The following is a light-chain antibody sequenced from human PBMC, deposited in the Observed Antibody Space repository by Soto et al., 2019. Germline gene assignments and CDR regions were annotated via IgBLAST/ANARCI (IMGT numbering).Light chain of an antibody. CDR3: KQFSSYST. J-gene: IGKJ1*01. V-gene: IGKV1-5*01. Sequence: DIQMTQSPSTLSASVGDRVTITCRASQNIDNWLAWYQQRPGKAPNLLIYAASTLETGVPSRFSGSGSGTEFTLTIRGLQPDDFATYYCKQFSSYSTFGQGTKVDIK. CDR1: QNIDNW. CDR2: AAS.